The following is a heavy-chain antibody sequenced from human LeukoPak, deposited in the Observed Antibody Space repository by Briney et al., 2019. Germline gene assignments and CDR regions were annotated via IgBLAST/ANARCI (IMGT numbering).Heavy chain of an antibody. CDR3: VKHYSSSWSYFDY. CDR2: ISFDGSQK. Sequence: PGGSLRLSCAASGFTFSNYGMHWVRQAPGKGLEWVALISFDGSQKYYADSVKGRFTISRDNSKSTVYLQMNSLRAEDTALYYCVKHYSSSWSYFDYWGQGTLVTVSS. CDR1: GFTFSNYG. J-gene: IGHJ4*02. D-gene: IGHD6-13*01. V-gene: IGHV3-30*02.